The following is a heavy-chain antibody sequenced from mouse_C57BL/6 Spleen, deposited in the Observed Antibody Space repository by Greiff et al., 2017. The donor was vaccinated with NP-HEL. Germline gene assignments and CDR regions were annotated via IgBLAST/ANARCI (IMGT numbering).Heavy chain of an antibody. CDR3: ARDYYGTYYFDY. V-gene: IGHV5-16*01. CDR2: INYDGSST. D-gene: IGHD1-1*01. CDR1: GFTFSDYY. Sequence: EVKVVESEGGLVQPGSSMKLSCTASGFTFSDYYMAWVRQVPEKGLEWVANINYDGSSTYYLDSLKSRFIISRDNAKNILYLQMSSLKSEDTATYYCARDYYGTYYFDYWGQGTTLTVSS. J-gene: IGHJ2*01.